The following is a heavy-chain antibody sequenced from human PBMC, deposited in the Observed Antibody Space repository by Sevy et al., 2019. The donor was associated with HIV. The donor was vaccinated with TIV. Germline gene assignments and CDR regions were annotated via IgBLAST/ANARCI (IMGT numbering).Heavy chain of an antibody. CDR2: IYSGGST. D-gene: IGHD6-19*01. CDR3: ARVSVAGFDYFDY. CDR1: GFTVSSNY. V-gene: IGHV3-53*01. Sequence: GESLKISCAASGFTVSSNYMSWVRQAPGKGLEWVSVIYSGGSTHYADSVKGRFTISRDNSKNTLYIQMNSLRAEDTAVYYCARVSVAGFDYFDYWGQGTLVTVSS. J-gene: IGHJ4*02.